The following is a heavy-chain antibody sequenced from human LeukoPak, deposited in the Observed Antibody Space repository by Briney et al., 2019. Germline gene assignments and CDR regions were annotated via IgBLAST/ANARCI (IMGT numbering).Heavy chain of an antibody. V-gene: IGHV1-69*05. CDR2: IIPIFGTA. CDR1: GGTFSSYA. Sequence: ASVKVSCKASGGTFSSYAISWVRQAPGQGLEWMGGIIPIFGTANYAQKFQGRVTITTDESTSTAYMALSSLRSEDTAVYYCASAITIFGVAEREGYFDYWGQGTLVTVSS. J-gene: IGHJ4*02. CDR3: ASAITIFGVAEREGYFDY. D-gene: IGHD3-3*01.